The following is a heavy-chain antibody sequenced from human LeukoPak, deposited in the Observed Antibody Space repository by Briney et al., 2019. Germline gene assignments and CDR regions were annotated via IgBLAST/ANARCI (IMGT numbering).Heavy chain of an antibody. J-gene: IGHJ4*02. CDR1: GFTFSSYS. CDR2: ISSSSSYI. D-gene: IGHD3-22*01. Sequence: GGSLRLSCAASGFTFSSYSMNWVRQAPGKGLEWVSSISSSSSYIYYADSVKGRFTISRDNAKNSLYLQMNSLRAEDTAMYYCARDREGYYDSSGYYERFDYWGQGTLVTVSS. CDR3: ARDREGYYDSSGYYERFDY. V-gene: IGHV3-21*01.